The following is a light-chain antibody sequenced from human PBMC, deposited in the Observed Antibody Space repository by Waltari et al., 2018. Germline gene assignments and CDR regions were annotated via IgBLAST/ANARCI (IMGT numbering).Light chain of an antibody. V-gene: IGKV3-20*01. J-gene: IGKJ2*01. CDR3: QQYGSSILYT. CDR1: QRLTKFY. CDR2: GAS. Sequence: LLTQSPGTLSLSPGETATLSCRASQRLTKFYLAWYQQKPGQAPRLLIYGASSRAAGIPERFSGSGSGTDFTLTISRLEPEDCAMYYCQQYGSSILYTFGQGTKLEIK.